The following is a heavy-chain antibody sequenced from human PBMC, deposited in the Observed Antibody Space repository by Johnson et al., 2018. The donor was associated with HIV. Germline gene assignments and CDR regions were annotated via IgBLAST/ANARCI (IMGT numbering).Heavy chain of an antibody. CDR1: GITVGTNY. CDR2: IFSVGDV. Sequence: VQLVESGGGLVQPGGSLRLSCAASGITVGTNYMSWVRQAPGKGLEWVSVIFSVGDVYYADSVKGRFTISRNNSKNTLYLQMNSLRAEDTAVYYCTTGTGYYYGSGSYSHAFDIWGQGTMVTVSS. V-gene: IGHV3-66*02. CDR3: TTGTGYYYGSGSYSHAFDI. J-gene: IGHJ3*02. D-gene: IGHD3-10*01.